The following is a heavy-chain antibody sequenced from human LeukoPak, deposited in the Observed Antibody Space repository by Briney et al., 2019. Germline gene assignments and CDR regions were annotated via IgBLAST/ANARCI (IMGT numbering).Heavy chain of an antibody. V-gene: IGHV1-2*02. J-gene: IGHJ5*02. CDR2: IYPKSGGA. CDR3: ARIAGSGSLNWFDP. Sequence: ASVKVSFKASGYTFTDYYIHWMRQAPGQGPEWMGWIYPKSGGANSAQKFQGRVTLTRDTSISTTYMELTGLRSDDTAVYYCARIAGSGSLNWFDPWGQGTLVTVSS. CDR1: GYTFTDYY. D-gene: IGHD3-10*01.